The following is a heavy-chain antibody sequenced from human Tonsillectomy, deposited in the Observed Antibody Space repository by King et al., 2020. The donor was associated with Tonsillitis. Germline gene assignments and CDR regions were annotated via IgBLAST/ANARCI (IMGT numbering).Heavy chain of an antibody. CDR1: GGSFSGYY. CDR2: INHSGST. Sequence: VQLQQWGAGLSKPSETLSLTCVVYGGSFSGYYWSWIRQPPGKGLEWIGEINHSGSTNYNPSLKSRVTISVDTSKNQFSLKLNSVTAADTAVYYCARGTAYYHDSGSYRNAFDIWGHGTMVTVS. D-gene: IGHD3-10*01. J-gene: IGHJ3*02. V-gene: IGHV4-34*01. CDR3: ARGTAYYHDSGSYRNAFDI.